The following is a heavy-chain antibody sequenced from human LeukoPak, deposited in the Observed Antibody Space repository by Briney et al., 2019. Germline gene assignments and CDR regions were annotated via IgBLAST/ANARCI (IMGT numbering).Heavy chain of an antibody. CDR3: ARGLSYYDSSDY. D-gene: IGHD3-22*01. CDR2: INPNSGGT. V-gene: IGHV1-2*02. CDR1: GYTFTGYY. Sequence: ASVKVSCKASGYTFTGYYMHWVRQAPGQGLEWMGWINPNSGGTNYAQKFRGRVTMTRDTSISTAYMELSRLRSDDTAVYYCARGLSYYDSSDYWGQGTLVTVSS. J-gene: IGHJ4*02.